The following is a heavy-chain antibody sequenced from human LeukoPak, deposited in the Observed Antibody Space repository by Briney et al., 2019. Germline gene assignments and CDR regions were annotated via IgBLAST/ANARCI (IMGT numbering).Heavy chain of an antibody. Sequence: SETLSLTCAVYGGSFSGYYWSWIRQPPGKGLEWIGEINHSGSTNYNPSLKGRVTISVDTSKNQFSLKLSSVTAADTAVYYCARGYVSGYFQHWGQGTLVTVSS. D-gene: IGHD3-16*01. J-gene: IGHJ1*01. CDR3: ARGYVSGYFQH. V-gene: IGHV4-34*01. CDR1: GGSFSGYY. CDR2: INHSGST.